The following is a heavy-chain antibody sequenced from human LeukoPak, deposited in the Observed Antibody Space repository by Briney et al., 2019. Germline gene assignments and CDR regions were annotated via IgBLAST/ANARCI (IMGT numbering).Heavy chain of an antibody. J-gene: IGHJ4*02. CDR3: ARDAPWPRGSSSSRAFDY. V-gene: IGHV1-18*01. Sequence: GASVKVSCKASGYTFTSYGISWVRQAPGQGLEWMGWISAYNGNTNYAQKLQGRVTMTTDTSTSTAYMELRSLRSDDTAVYYCARDAPWPRGSSSSRAFDYWGQGTLVTVSS. CDR1: GYTFTSYG. CDR2: ISAYNGNT. D-gene: IGHD6-6*01.